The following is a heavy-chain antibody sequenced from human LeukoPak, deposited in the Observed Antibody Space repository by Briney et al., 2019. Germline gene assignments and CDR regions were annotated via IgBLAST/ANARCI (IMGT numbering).Heavy chain of an antibody. CDR1: GYSFTSYW. J-gene: IGHJ4*02. CDR2: IYPGDSDT. D-gene: IGHD3-22*01. Sequence: GESLKISCKGSGYSFTSYWIGWVRQMPGKGLEWMGIIYPGDSDTRYSPSFQGQVTVSADKSISTAYLQWSSLKASDTAMYYCARGRGISSGYRQYYFDYWGQGTLVTVSS. CDR3: ARGRGISSGYRQYYFDY. V-gene: IGHV5-51*01.